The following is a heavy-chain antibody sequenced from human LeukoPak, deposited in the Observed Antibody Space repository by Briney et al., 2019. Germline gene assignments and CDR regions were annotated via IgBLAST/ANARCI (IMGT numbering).Heavy chain of an antibody. CDR1: GYTFTSYD. V-gene: IGHV1-8*01. D-gene: IGHD2-8*01. CDR2: MNPNSGNT. J-gene: IGHJ4*02. Sequence: ASVKVSCKASGYTFTSYDINWVRQATGQGLEWMGWMNPNSGNTGYAQKFQGRVTMTRNTSISIAYMELSSLRSEDTAVYYCARGLYCTNGECRHYWGQGTLVTVSS. CDR3: ARGLYCTNGECRHY.